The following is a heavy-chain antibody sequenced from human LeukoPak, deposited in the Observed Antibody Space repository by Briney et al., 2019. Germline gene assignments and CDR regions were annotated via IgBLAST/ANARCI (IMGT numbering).Heavy chain of an antibody. V-gene: IGHV1-46*01. CDR3: ARDLVIKGFDY. D-gene: IGHD6-6*01. J-gene: IGHJ4*02. Sequence: ASVKVSCKASGYTFTSYYMHWVRQAPGQGPEWMGIINPSGGSTSYAQRFQGRVTMTRDTSTSTVYMELSSLRSEDTAVYYCARDLVIKGFDYWGQGTLVTVSS. CDR2: INPSGGST. CDR1: GYTFTSYY.